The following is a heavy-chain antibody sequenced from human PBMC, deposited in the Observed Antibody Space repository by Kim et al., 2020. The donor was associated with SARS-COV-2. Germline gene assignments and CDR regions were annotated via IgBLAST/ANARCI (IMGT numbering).Heavy chain of an antibody. V-gene: IGHV6-1*01. CDR1: GDSVSSNSAA. Sequence: SQTLSLTCAISGDSVSSNSAAWNWIRQSPSRGLEWLGRTYYRSKWYNDYAVSVKSRITINPDTSKNQFSLQLNSVTPEDTAVYYCARDQAYLGYCSSTSCPPLYYYYGMDVWGQGTTVTVSS. CDR2: TYYRSKWYN. D-gene: IGHD2-2*01. CDR3: ARDQAYLGYCSSTSCPPLYYYYGMDV. J-gene: IGHJ6*02.